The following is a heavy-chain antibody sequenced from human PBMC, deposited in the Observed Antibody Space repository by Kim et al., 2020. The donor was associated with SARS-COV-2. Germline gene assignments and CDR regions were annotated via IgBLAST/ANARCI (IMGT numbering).Heavy chain of an antibody. V-gene: IGHV3-74*01. J-gene: IGHJ4*02. CDR2: ST. Sequence: STSSADSVKGRFTISRDNAKNTLYPQVHSLRAEDTSVYYCVREGWYYFDYWGQGTLVTVSS. CDR3: VREGWYYFDY. D-gene: IGHD2-15*01.